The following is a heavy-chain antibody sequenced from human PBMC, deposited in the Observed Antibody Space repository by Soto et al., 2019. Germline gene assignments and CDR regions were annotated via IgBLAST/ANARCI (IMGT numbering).Heavy chain of an antibody. CDR3: ARGIWFGELFGDYYYYGMDV. CDR1: GGSISSSSFH. J-gene: IGHJ6*02. D-gene: IGHD3-10*01. CDR2: IYYSGST. Sequence: PSETLSLTCTVSGGSISSSSFHWGWIRQPPGKGLEWIGSIYYSGSTYYNPSLKSRVTISVDTSKNQFSLKLSSVTAADTAVYYCARGIWFGELFGDYYYYGMDVWGQGTTVTVSS. V-gene: IGHV4-39*07.